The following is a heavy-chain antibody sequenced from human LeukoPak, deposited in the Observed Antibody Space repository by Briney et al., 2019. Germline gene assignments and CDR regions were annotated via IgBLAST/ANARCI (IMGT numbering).Heavy chain of an antibody. CDR3: ARVSRYSSSWSYYYGMDV. V-gene: IGHV1-2*02. CDR2: INPNSGGT. J-gene: IGHJ6*02. CDR1: GYTFTDYY. D-gene: IGHD6-13*01. Sequence: ASVKVSCLASGYTFTDYYMHWVRQAPGQGLEWMGWINPNSGGTNYAQKFQGRVTMTRDTSISTAYMELSRLRSDDTAVYYCARVSRYSSSWSYYYGMDVWGQGTTVTVSS.